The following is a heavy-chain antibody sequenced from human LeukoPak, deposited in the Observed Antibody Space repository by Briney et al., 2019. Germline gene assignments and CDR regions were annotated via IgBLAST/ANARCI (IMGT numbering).Heavy chain of an antibody. Sequence: PGGSLRLSCAASGFTFSSYGMHWVRQAPGKGLEWVAFIRYDGSNKYYADSVKGRFTISRDNSKNTLYLQMNSLRAEDTAVYYCAKGTYSSLSDWGQGTLVTVSS. J-gene: IGHJ4*02. CDR1: GFTFSSYG. CDR3: AKGTYSSLSD. CDR2: IRYDGSNK. V-gene: IGHV3-30*02. D-gene: IGHD6-6*01.